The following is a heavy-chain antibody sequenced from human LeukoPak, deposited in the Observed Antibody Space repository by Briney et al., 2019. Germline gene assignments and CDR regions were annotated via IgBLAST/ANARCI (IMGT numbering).Heavy chain of an antibody. CDR2: LKSRADGGTI. D-gene: IGHD4/OR15-4a*01. Sequence: GGSLRLSCEALGFNISNAWMSWVRQTPGKGLKWVGRLKSRADGGTIDFAAPVTDRFTISRDDSKNLMHLQLNSLKTEDSGVYFCTTDRLFFQHWGQGTVVTVS. V-gene: IGHV3-15*01. J-gene: IGHJ1*01. CDR1: GFNISNAW. CDR3: TTDRLFFQH.